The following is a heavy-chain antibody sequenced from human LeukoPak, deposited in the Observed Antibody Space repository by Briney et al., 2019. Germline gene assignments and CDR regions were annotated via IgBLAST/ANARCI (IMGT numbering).Heavy chain of an antibody. Sequence: SETLSLTCTVSGGSISSYYWSWIRQPPGKGLEWIGYIYYSGSTNYNPSLKSRVTISVDTSKNQFSLKLSSVTAAGTAVYYCARDSSYDYVWGSYYYYGMDVWGQGTTVTVSS. CDR3: ARDSSYDYVWGSYYYYGMDV. D-gene: IGHD3-16*01. CDR2: IYYSGST. J-gene: IGHJ6*02. CDR1: GGSISSYY. V-gene: IGHV4-59*01.